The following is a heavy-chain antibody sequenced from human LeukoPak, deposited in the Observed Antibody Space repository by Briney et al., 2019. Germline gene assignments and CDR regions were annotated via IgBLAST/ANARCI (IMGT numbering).Heavy chain of an antibody. CDR2: IYYSGST. CDR1: GSSISSSSYY. V-gene: IGHV4-39*01. D-gene: IGHD5-24*01. CDR3: ARHIGRDGYGPTFDY. Sequence: SETLSLTCTVSGSSISSSSYYWGWTRQPPGKGLEWIGSIYYSGSTYYNPSLKSRVTISVDTSKNQFSLRLSSVTAADTAVYYCARHIGRDGYGPTFDYWGQGTLVTVSS. J-gene: IGHJ4*02.